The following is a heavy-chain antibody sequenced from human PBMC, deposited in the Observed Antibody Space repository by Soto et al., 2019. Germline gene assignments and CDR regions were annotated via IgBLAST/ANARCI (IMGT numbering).Heavy chain of an antibody. CDR2: FDPEDGET. D-gene: IGHD3-22*01. Sequence: ASVKVSCKVSGYTLTELSMHWVRQAPGKGLEWMGGFDPEDGETIYAQKFQGRVTMTGDTSTDTAYMELSSLRSEDTAVYYCATTPPGYSSGYYYPPWFDPWGQGTLVTVS. J-gene: IGHJ5*02. CDR1: GYTLTELS. V-gene: IGHV1-24*01. CDR3: ATTPPGYSSGYYYPPWFDP.